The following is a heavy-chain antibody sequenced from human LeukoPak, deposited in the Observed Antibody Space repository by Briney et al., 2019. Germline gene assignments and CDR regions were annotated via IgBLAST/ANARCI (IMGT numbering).Heavy chain of an antibody. Sequence: SEEVSCKASGFTLTSSAMQWVRQARGQRLEWIGWIVVGSGNTNYAQKFQERVTNTSDMSTSTAYMELSSLRSEDTAVYYCAADYGDYNFDYWGQGTLVTVSS. J-gene: IGHJ4*02. CDR1: GFTLTSSA. V-gene: IGHV1-58*02. CDR2: IVVGSGNT. CDR3: AADYGDYNFDY. D-gene: IGHD4-17*01.